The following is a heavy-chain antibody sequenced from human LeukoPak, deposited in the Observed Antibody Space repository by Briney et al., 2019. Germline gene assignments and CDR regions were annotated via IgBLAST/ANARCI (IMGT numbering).Heavy chain of an antibody. D-gene: IGHD3-10*01. J-gene: IGHJ1*01. CDR1: GFTFSNVW. CDR3: ARDGSDYYGSGSYFHFPED. CDR2: ISYDGSNK. Sequence: GGSLRLSCAASGFTFSNVWMTWVRQAPGKGLEWVAVISYDGSNKYYADSEKGRFTISRDNSKNTLYLQMNSLRPEDTAVYYCARDGSDYYGSGSYFHFPEDWGQGTLVTVSS. V-gene: IGHV3-30-3*01.